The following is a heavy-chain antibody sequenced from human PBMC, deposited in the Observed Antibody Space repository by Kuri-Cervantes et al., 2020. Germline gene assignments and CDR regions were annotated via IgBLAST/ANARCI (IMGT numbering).Heavy chain of an antibody. J-gene: IGHJ4*02. D-gene: IGHD2-2*01. Sequence: GGSLRLSCAAYGFTFSSYAMHWVRQAPGKGLEWVAVISYDGSNKYYADSVKGRFTISRDNAKNSLYLQMNSLRAEDTAVYYCARTSRSDYWGQGTLVTVSS. V-gene: IGHV3-30-3*01. CDR3: ARTSRSDY. CDR1: GFTFSSYA. CDR2: ISYDGSNK.